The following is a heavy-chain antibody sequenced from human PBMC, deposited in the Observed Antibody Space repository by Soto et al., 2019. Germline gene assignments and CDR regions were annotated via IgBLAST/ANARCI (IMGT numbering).Heavy chain of an antibody. CDR1: GFTFSSYV. CDR3: AKDLEGYCTTTSCYTYFGLDV. Sequence: QVQLVESGGGVVQPGRSLRLSCAASGFTFSSYVMHWVRQAPVKGLEWVAVISYDGSNKYYADSVKGRFTISRDNSKHTLYLQMNSLRPEDTAVYYCAKDLEGYCTTTSCYTYFGLDVWGQGTTVTVSS. J-gene: IGHJ6*02. D-gene: IGHD2-2*01. V-gene: IGHV3-30*18. CDR2: ISYDGSNK.